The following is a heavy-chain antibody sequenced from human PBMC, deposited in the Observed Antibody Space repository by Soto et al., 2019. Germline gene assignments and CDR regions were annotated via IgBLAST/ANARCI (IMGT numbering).Heavy chain of an antibody. CDR1: GYTFTSYG. J-gene: IGHJ5*02. CDR3: ARDLLIAAAGLSWFDP. CDR2: ISAYNGNT. V-gene: IGHV1-18*01. Sequence: ASVTVARKASGYTFTSYGISWVRLAPGQGLEWMGWISAYNGNTNYAQKLQGRVTMTTDTSTSTAYMELRSLGSDDTAVYYCARDLLIAAAGLSWFDPWGQGTLVTVSS. D-gene: IGHD6-13*01.